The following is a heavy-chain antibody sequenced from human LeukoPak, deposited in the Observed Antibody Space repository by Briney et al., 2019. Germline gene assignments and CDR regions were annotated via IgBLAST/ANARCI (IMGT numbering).Heavy chain of an antibody. CDR2: ISGSGGST. Sequence: QPGGSLRLSCAASGFTFSSYAMSWVRQAPGKGLEWVSAISGSGGSTYYADSVKGRFTISRDNSKNTLYLQMNSLRAEDTAVYYCAIGAYYDFWSGHYERDYYFDYWGQGTLVTVSS. V-gene: IGHV3-23*01. CDR1: GFTFSSYA. J-gene: IGHJ4*02. CDR3: AIGAYYDFWSGHYERDYYFDY. D-gene: IGHD3-3*01.